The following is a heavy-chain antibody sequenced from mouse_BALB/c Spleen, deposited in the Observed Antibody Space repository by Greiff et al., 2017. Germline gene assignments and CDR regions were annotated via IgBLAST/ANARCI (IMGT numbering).Heavy chain of an antibody. CDR3: TRPYYYGSSYPWFAY. V-gene: IGHV6-6*02. Sequence: EVKVEESGGGLVQPGGSMKLSCVASGFTFSNYWMNWVRQSPEKGLEWVAEIRLKSNNYATHYAESVKGRFTISRDDSKSSVYLQMNNLRAEDTGIYYCTRPYYYGSSYPWFAYWGQGTLVTVSA. D-gene: IGHD1-1*01. CDR2: IRLKSNNYAT. J-gene: IGHJ3*01. CDR1: GFTFSNYW.